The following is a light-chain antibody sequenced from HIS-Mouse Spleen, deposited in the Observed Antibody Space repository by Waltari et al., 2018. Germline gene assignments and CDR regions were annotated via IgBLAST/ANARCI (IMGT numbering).Light chain of an antibody. Sequence: SYVLTQPPSVSVAPGKTARITCRGNNIGSKSVHWYQQKPGQAPVLVVHDDSDRPPGIPERFSGSNSGNTATLTISRVEAGDEADYYCQVWDSSSDHPYVFGTGTKVTVL. CDR1: NIGSKS. CDR3: QVWDSSSDHPYV. V-gene: IGLV3-21*03. CDR2: DDS. J-gene: IGLJ1*01.